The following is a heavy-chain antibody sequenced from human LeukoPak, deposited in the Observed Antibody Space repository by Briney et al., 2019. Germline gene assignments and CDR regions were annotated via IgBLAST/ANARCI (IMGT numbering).Heavy chain of an antibody. CDR3: ARGGDDYADL. J-gene: IGHJ4*02. CDR1: GGSISSAY. D-gene: IGHD4-17*01. CDR2: IYYSGST. Sequence: SETLSLTCSVSGGSISSAYWNWIRQAPGKGLEWIGYIYYSGSTKYNPSLKSRITISVDTSKKHFSLKLRSVTAADTAVYYCARGGDDYADLWGQGTPVTVSS. V-gene: IGHV4-59*01.